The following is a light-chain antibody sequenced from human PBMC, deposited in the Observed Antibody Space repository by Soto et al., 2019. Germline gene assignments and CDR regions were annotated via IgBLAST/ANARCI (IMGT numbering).Light chain of an antibody. CDR2: GAS. J-gene: IGKJ1*01. V-gene: IGKV3-15*01. CDR3: QQYNRGPVT. CDR1: QSMSRN. Sequence: EIVMTQSPATLSVSPGERATLSCGASQSMSRNLAWYQQRPGQAPRLLIYGASTRATGIPARFSGSGSGTDFTLTISSLQSEDFAVYYCQQYNRGPVTFGQGTKVDTK.